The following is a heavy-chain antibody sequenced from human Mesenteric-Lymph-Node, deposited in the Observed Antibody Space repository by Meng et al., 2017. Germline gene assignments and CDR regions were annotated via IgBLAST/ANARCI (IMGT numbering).Heavy chain of an antibody. D-gene: IGHD2-21*01. V-gene: IGHV4-30-4*01. CDR2: IHHSGCA. J-gene: IGHJ4*02. CDR1: GGSISSSNYY. CDR3: ASFDHIPRRNYFDY. Sequence: APPQAQGLGAGGASQKPSPSGKVSGGSISSSNYYWSWSRQPPGKGLEWMGNIHHSGCAYNNPSLQRRVSISVDTSKNQISLNLNSMTGADTAVYYCASFDHIPRRNYFDYWGQGTLVTVSS.